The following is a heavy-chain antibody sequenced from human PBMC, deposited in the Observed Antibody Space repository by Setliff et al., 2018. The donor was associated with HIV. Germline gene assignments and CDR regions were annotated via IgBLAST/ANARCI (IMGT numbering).Heavy chain of an antibody. CDR1: GFNFSNYS. J-gene: IGHJ4*02. D-gene: IGHD5-18*01. CDR2: INSDGSTT. CDR3: AKGIQLWPFDY. V-gene: IGHV3-74*01. Sequence: GGSLRLSCAASGFNFSNYSVNWVRQAPGKGLVWVSRINSDGSTTNYADSVKGRFTISRDTSKNTLYLQMSSLRAEDTAVYYCAKGIQLWPFDYWGQGTLVTVSS.